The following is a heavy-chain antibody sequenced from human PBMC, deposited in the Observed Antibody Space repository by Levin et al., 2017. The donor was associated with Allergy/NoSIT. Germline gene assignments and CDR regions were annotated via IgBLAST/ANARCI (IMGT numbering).Heavy chain of an antibody. Sequence: LSLTCAASGLTFSDHYMDWVRQAPGKGLEWVGRSRNKANSYSTEYAASVKGRFTVSRDVSKNSLYLQMNNLRTEDTAVYYCTRCYQGSFDYWGQGALVTVSS. CDR1: GLTFSDHY. CDR3: TRCYQGSFDY. CDR2: SRNKANSYST. J-gene: IGHJ4*02. V-gene: IGHV3-72*01. D-gene: IGHD2-2*01.